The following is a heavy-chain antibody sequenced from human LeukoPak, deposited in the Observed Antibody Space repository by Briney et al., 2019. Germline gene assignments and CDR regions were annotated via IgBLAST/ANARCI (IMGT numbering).Heavy chain of an antibody. CDR1: GGSISSSYW. Sequence: PSETLSLTCAVSGGSISSSYWWSWVRQPPGKGLEWIGEVYHSGSTNYSPSLKSRVTLSVDKSKNQFSLRLSSVTAADTAVYYCARARTTGTTKYYYYYMDVWGKGTTVTVSS. CDR3: ARARTTGTTKYYYYYMDV. J-gene: IGHJ6*03. D-gene: IGHD1-1*01. CDR2: VYHSGST. V-gene: IGHV4-4*02.